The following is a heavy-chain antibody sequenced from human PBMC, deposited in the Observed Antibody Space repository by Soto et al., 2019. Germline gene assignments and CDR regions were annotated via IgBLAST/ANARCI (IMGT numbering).Heavy chain of an antibody. CDR1: GGTFSSYT. CDR3: ARSCSWYLGYYYYGMDV. Sequence: VQLVQSGAEVKKPGSSVKISCKASGGTFSSYTISWVRQAPGQGLEWMGRIIPILGIANYAQKFQGRVTITADKSTSTAYLELGSLRAEVTAVYYCARSCSWYLGYYYYGMDVWGQGTTVTVSS. J-gene: IGHJ6*02. V-gene: IGHV1-69*02. D-gene: IGHD6-13*01. CDR2: IIPILGIA.